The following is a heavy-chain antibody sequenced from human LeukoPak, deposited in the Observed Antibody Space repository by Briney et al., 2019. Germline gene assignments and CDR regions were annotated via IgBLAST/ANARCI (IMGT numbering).Heavy chain of an antibody. CDR3: ARDNGYNNGHPFDY. V-gene: IGHV3-30-3*01. Sequence: GGSLRLSCAASGFTSSSHSIHWVRQAPGKGLEWVALISYDRSNKYSADSVKGRFTISRDNSKSTLYLQMNSLRAEDTAVYYCARDNGYNNGHPFDYWGQGTLVTVSS. J-gene: IGHJ4*02. CDR2: ISYDRSNK. D-gene: IGHD2-8*01. CDR1: GFTSSSHS.